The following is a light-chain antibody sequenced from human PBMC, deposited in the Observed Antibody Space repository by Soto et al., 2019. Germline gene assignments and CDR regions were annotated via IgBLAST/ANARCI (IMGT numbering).Light chain of an antibody. CDR1: SSNIGSNY. CDR2: RNN. Sequence: QSVLTQPPSASGTPGQRVTISCSGSSSNIGSNYVYWYQQLPGTAPKLLIYRNNQRPSGVPYRFSGSKAGTSASLAISGLRSEDEADYYCAAWDDSLSGPLFGGGTKVTVL. V-gene: IGLV1-47*01. J-gene: IGLJ2*01. CDR3: AAWDDSLSGPL.